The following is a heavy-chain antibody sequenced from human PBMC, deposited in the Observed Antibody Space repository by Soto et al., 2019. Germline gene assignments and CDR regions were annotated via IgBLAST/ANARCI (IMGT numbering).Heavy chain of an antibody. V-gene: IGHV1-46*01. CDR1: GYTFTSYY. CDR3: ELSSRWYSKYGMDV. CDR2: INPSGGST. D-gene: IGHD6-13*01. J-gene: IGHJ6*02. Sequence: QVQLVQSGAEVKKPAASVKVSCKASGYTFTSYYMHWVRQAPGQGLEWMGIINPSGGSTSYAQKFQGRVTRTRDTSTSTVYMELSSRRSDDTAVEDCELSSRWYSKYGMDVWGPGTTVTVSS.